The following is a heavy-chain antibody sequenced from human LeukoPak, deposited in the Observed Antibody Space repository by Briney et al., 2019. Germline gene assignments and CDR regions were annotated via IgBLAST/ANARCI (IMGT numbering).Heavy chain of an antibody. V-gene: IGHV3-30*18. D-gene: IGHD2-15*01. CDR1: GFTFSNYG. CDR2: ISNDGSNN. J-gene: IGHJ5*02. Sequence: GGSLRLSCAASGFTFSNYGMHWVRQAPGKGLEWVAVISNDGSNNYYADSVKGRFTISRDNSKNTLYLQMNSLRVEDTAVYYCAKKVGGYCTGGSCYSGDWFDPWGQGTLVTVSS. CDR3: AKKVGGYCTGGSCYSGDWFDP.